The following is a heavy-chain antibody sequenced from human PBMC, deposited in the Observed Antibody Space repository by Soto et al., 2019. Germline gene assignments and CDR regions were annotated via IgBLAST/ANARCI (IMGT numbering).Heavy chain of an antibody. V-gene: IGHV1-69*01. J-gene: IGHJ6*02. CDR3: ARSQGSSTSLEIYYYYYSGMDV. CDR2: IIPISGTA. D-gene: IGHD2-2*01. Sequence: QVQLVQSGAEVKKPGSSVKVSCKASGGTFSSYAISWVRQAPGQGLEWMGGIIPISGTANYAQKFQGRVTITADDSTSTADMELSSLRSEDTAVYYCARSQGSSTSLEIYYYYYSGMDVWGQGTTVTVSS. CDR1: GGTFSSYA.